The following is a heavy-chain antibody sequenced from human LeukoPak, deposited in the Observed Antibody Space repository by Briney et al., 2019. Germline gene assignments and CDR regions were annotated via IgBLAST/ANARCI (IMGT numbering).Heavy chain of an antibody. Sequence: ASVKVSCKASGYTFNTYGITWVRQAPGQGLEWMGWISGYNGKTKCAQKLQDRVTMTTDTSTTTAYMELRSLTSDDTAVYYCARAGAVVDNWFDPWGQGTLATVSS. D-gene: IGHD2-15*01. CDR3: ARAGAVVDNWFDP. J-gene: IGHJ5*02. V-gene: IGHV1-18*01. CDR2: ISGYNGKT. CDR1: GYTFNTYG.